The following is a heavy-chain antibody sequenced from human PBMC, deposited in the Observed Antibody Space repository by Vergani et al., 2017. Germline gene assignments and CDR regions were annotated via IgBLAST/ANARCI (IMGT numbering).Heavy chain of an antibody. CDR3: ARGKTPPIVVVIGDAFDI. CDR2: IYYSGST. Sequence: QVQLQESGPGLVKPSETLSLTCTVSGGSISSYYWSWIRQPPGKGLEWIGYIYYSGSTNYNPSLKSRVTISVDTSKNQFSLKLSSVTAADTAVYYCARGKTPPIVVVIGDAFDIWGQGTMVTVSS. J-gene: IGHJ3*02. V-gene: IGHV4-59*12. CDR1: GGSISSYY. D-gene: IGHD3-22*01.